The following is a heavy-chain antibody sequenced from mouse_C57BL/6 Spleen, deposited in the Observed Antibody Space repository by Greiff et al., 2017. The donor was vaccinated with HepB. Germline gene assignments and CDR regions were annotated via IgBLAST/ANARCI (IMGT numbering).Heavy chain of an antibody. CDR2: IHPNSGST. V-gene: IGHV1-64*01. Sequence: QVQLQQSGAELVKPGASVKLSCKASGYTFTSYWMHWVKQRPGQGLEWIGMIHPNSGSTNYNEKFKSKATLTVDKSSSTAYMQLSSLTSEDSAVYYCVLYSNYAMDYWGQGTSVTVSS. D-gene: IGHD2-5*01. CDR1: GYTFTSYW. J-gene: IGHJ4*01. CDR3: VLYSNYAMDY.